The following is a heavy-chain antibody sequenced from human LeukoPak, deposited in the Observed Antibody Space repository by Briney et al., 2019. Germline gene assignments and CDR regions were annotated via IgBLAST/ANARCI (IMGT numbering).Heavy chain of an antibody. CDR3: AKVNPYCSSTSCYPSY. CDR2: IRYDGSNK. D-gene: IGHD2-2*01. J-gene: IGHJ4*02. Sequence: PGGSLRLSCAASGFTFSSYGMHWVRQAPGKGLEWVAFIRYDGSNKYYADSVKGRFTISRDNSKNTLYLQMNSLRAEDTAVYYCAKVNPYCSSTSCYPSYWGQGTLVTVSS. V-gene: IGHV3-30*02. CDR1: GFTFSSYG.